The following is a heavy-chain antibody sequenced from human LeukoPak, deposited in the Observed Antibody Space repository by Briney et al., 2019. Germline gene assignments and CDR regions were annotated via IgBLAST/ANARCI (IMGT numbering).Heavy chain of an antibody. CDR2: IIPIFGTA. Sequence: ASVKVSCKASGGTFSSYAISWVRQAPGQGLEWMGGIIPIFGTANYAQKFQGRVTITADESTSTAYMELSSLRSEDTAVYYCATAATRIVPAASYYYGMDVWGQGTTVTVSS. V-gene: IGHV1-69*13. CDR3: ATAATRIVPAASYYYGMDV. D-gene: IGHD2-2*01. CDR1: GGTFSSYA. J-gene: IGHJ6*02.